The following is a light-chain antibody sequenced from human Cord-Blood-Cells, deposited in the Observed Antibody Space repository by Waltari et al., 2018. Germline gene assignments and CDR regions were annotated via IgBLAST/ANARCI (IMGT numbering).Light chain of an antibody. J-gene: IGLJ3*02. CDR1: SLRSYY. V-gene: IGLV3-19*01. Sequence: SSELTQDPAVSVALGQTVRITCQGDSLRSYYASWYQQKPGQAPVLVIYGKNNRPSGIPDRFSCYSSGNTASLTITGAQAEDEADYYCNSRDSSGNHWVFGGGTKLTVL. CDR2: GKN. CDR3: NSRDSSGNHWV.